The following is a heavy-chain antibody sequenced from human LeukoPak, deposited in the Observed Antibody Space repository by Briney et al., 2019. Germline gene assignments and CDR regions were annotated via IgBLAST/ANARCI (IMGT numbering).Heavy chain of an antibody. CDR3: ARDDGYWYFDL. CDR2: ISSSSSTI. J-gene: IGHJ2*01. Sequence: GGSLRLSCAASGFTFSSYSMNWVRQAPGKGLEWVSYISSSSSTIYYADSVKGRFTISRDNAKNSLYLQMNSLRAEDTAVYYCARDDGYWYFDLWGRGTLVTVSS. V-gene: IGHV3-48*01. CDR1: GFTFSSYS.